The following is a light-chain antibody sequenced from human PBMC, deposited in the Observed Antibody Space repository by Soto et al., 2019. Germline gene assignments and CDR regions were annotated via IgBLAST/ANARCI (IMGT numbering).Light chain of an antibody. CDR3: QQYNTYPLT. CDR2: KAS. V-gene: IGKV1-5*03. J-gene: IGKJ1*01. Sequence: DLQMTQSPSTLSASVGDRVTITCRASQSISIWLAWYQQKPGKAPKVLIYKASSLESGVPSRFSGRGSGTEFTLTISSLQPDDFATYFCQQYNTYPLTFGQGTKVEIK. CDR1: QSISIW.